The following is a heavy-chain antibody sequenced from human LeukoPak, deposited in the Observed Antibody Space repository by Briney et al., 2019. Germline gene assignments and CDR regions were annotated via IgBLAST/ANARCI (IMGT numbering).Heavy chain of an antibody. CDR3: AKGSGYSYGTDY. V-gene: IGHV3-30*02. Sequence: GGSLRLSCAASGFTFSSYGMHWVRQAPGKGLEWVAFIRYDGSNKYYADSVKGRFTISRDNSKNTLYLQMSSLRAEDTAVYYCAKGSGYSYGTDYWGQGTLVTVSS. CDR1: GFTFSSYG. J-gene: IGHJ4*02. CDR2: IRYDGSNK. D-gene: IGHD5-18*01.